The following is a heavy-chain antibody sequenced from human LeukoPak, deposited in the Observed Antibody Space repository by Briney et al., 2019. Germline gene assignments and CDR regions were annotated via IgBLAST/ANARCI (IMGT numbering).Heavy chain of an antibody. CDR3: AREDVVLVDAVRYYYYGMDV. CDR2: INPSGGST. D-gene: IGHD2-8*01. Sequence: ASVKVSCKASGYNFISYYMHWVRQAPGQGLEWMGIINPSGGSTSYAQKFQDRVTMTRDTSTSTVYMELSSLKSEDTAVYYCAREDVVLVDAVRYYYYGMDVWGQGNTVTVCS. CDR1: GYNFISYY. J-gene: IGHJ6*02. V-gene: IGHV1-46*01.